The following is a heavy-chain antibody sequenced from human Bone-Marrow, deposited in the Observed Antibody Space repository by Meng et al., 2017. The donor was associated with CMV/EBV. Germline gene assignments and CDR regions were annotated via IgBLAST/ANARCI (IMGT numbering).Heavy chain of an antibody. D-gene: IGHD4-11*01. CDR3: ARGYGYSNYNWFDP. CDR2: INPNSGGT. CDR1: GYTFTAYY. J-gene: IGHJ5*02. Sequence: ASVKVSCKASGYTFTAYYIHWVRQAPGQGLEWMGWINPNSGGTKYAQKFQGRVTMTRDTSISTAYMELSSLRSDDTAVYYCARGYGYSNYNWFDPWGQGTLVTVSS. V-gene: IGHV1-2*02.